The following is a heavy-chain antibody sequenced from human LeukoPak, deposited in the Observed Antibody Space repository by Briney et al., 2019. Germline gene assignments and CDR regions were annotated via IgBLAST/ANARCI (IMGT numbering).Heavy chain of an antibody. V-gene: IGHV3-21*01. CDR2: ISSASDYI. CDR3: ARDRVEGATRGELDY. Sequence: PGGSLRLSCVGSGFSFRTYSMNWVRLAPGKGLEWVSAISSASDYIYQADSVKGRFTISRDNAENSVYLQMNSLRPEDTAVYYCARDRVEGATRGELDYLGQGTLVAVS. J-gene: IGHJ4*02. D-gene: IGHD1-26*01. CDR1: GFSFRTYS.